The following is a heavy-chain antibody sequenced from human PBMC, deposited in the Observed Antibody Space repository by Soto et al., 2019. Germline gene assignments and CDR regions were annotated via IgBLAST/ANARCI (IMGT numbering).Heavy chain of an antibody. J-gene: IGHJ4*02. CDR2: IYYSGST. Sequence: SETLSLTCTVSGGSISSFYWSWIRQPPGKGLEWIGYIYYSGSTNYNPSLKSRVTISVDTSKNQFSLKLSSVTAADTAVYYCARAASGWGLDYWGQGTLVTVSS. D-gene: IGHD6-19*01. CDR1: GGSISSFY. V-gene: IGHV4-59*01. CDR3: ARAASGWGLDY.